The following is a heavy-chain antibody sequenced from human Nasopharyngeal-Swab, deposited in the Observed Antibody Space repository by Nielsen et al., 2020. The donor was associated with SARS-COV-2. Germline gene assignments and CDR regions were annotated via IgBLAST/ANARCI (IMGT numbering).Heavy chain of an antibody. D-gene: IGHD2-21*01. Sequence: GESLKISCAASGFTFRSYAISWVRQAPGKGLEWVSVISGSDHTTYYADSVKGRFTISRDNSKNTLYLQMNSLRAEDTAVYYCAKGWGFAPVDYWGQGTLVTVSS. CDR3: AKGWGFAPVDY. CDR1: GFTFRSYA. CDR2: ISGSDHTT. V-gene: IGHV3-23*01. J-gene: IGHJ4*02.